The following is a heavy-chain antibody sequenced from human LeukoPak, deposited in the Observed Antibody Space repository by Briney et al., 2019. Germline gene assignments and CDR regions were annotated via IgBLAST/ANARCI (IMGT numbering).Heavy chain of an antibody. Sequence: GGSLRLSWAAPGFTFTNYAKHWVGQAQGKGREGGAVISYDGGNKYYADSVKGRFTISRDNSKNTLYLQMNSLRAEDTAVYYCARDSYSSGWSGHFDYWGQGTLVTVSS. V-gene: IGHV3-30-3*01. D-gene: IGHD6-19*01. CDR1: GFTFTNYA. J-gene: IGHJ4*02. CDR2: ISYDGGNK. CDR3: ARDSYSSGWSGHFDY.